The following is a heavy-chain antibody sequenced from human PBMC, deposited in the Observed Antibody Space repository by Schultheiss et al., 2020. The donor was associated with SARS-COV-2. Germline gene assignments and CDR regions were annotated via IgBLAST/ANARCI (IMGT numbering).Heavy chain of an antibody. CDR3: VRDRSWWTPYNCFDL. D-gene: IGHD2-15*01. V-gene: IGHV3-69-1*01. Sequence: GGSLRLSCAASGFTVSHNYMIWVRQAPGKGLEWASGDNTYYADSVKGRFTVSRDNANNSLYLQMHSLRAEDTAVYYCVRDRSWWTPYNCFDLWGRGTLVTVSS. CDR2: DNT. J-gene: IGHJ5*02. CDR1: GFTVSHNY.